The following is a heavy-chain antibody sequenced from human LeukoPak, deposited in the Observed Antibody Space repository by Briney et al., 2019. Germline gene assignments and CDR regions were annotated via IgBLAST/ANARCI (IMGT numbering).Heavy chain of an antibody. CDR1: GGSISSGSYY. CDR3: AREGGSFYYYYMDV. V-gene: IGHV4-61*02. J-gene: IGHJ6*03. D-gene: IGHD3-10*01. Sequence: SETLSLTCTVSGGSISSGSYYWSWIRQPAGKGLEWIGRIYTSGSTNYNPSLKSRVTISVDTSKNQFSLKLSSVTAADTAVYYCAREGGSFYYYYMDVWGKGTTVTISS. CDR2: IYTSGST.